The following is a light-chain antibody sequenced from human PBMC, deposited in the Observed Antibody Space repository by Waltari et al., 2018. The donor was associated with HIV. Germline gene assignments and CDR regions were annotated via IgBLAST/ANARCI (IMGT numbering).Light chain of an antibody. CDR2: GDN. J-gene: IGLJ2*01. CDR1: SSNIGAGYD. CDR3: QSYDSSLSGSVV. Sequence: QSVLTQPPSVSGAPGQRVTIPCTGSSSNIGAGYDVNWYRQLPGTAPKLLIYGDNNRPSGVPDRFSGSKSGTSASLAITGLQAEDEANYYCQSYDSSLSGSVVFGGGTKLTVL. V-gene: IGLV1-40*01.